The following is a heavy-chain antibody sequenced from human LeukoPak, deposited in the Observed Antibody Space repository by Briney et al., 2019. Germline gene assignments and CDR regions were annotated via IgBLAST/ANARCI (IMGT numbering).Heavy chain of an antibody. D-gene: IGHD6-19*01. CDR1: GFTFNNYA. CDR3: ARDGTGSNSGWYIH. Sequence: PGRSLRLSCAASGFTFNNYAMHWVRQAPGKGLEWVAVIWYDGSNKYYADSVKGRFTISRDNSKNTLYLQMNSLRAEDTAVYYCARDGTGSNSGWYIHWGQGALVTVSS. CDR2: IWYDGSNK. V-gene: IGHV3-33*08. J-gene: IGHJ4*02.